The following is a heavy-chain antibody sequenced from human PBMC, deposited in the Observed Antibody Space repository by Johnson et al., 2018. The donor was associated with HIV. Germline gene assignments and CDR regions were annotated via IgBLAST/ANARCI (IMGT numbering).Heavy chain of an antibody. CDR2: ISWNSGSI. D-gene: IGHD1-20*01. CDR1: GFTFDDYA. CDR3: ATGWGNWNDEGPDAFDI. Sequence: VQLVESGGGLVQPGRSLRLSCAASGFTFDDYAMHWVRQAPGKGLEWVSGISWNSGSIGYADSVKGRFTISRDNAKNSLYLQMNSLRAEDTALYYCATGWGNWNDEGPDAFDIWGQGTTVTVSS. J-gene: IGHJ3*02. V-gene: IGHV3-9*01.